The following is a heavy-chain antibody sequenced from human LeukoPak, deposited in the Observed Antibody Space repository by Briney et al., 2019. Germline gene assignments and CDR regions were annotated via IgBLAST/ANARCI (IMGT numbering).Heavy chain of an antibody. CDR2: FSSGDSDT. Sequence: GGSLKISCKGSGYSFPNYWLGLVWQMPGKGPEWGGIFSSGDSDTRYSPSFQGQVTISADKSISTAYLQWSSLKASDTAMYYCARHEACSGGSCYSEHYYYGMDVWGKGTTVTVSS. D-gene: IGHD2-15*01. V-gene: IGHV5-51*01. CDR1: GYSFPNYW. CDR3: ARHEACSGGSCYSEHYYYGMDV. J-gene: IGHJ6*04.